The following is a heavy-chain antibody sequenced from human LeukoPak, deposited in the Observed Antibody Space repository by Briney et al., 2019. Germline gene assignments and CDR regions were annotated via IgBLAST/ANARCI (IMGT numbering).Heavy chain of an antibody. V-gene: IGHV3-48*04. D-gene: IGHD3-10*01. J-gene: IGHJ4*02. CDR2: IRSSGDTI. CDR3: ARKRRWFGATHYFDY. CDR1: GFTFSDYS. Sequence: GGSLRLSCAVSGFTFSDYSINWVRQAPGKGLEWVSYIRSSGDTIDYADSVKGRFTISRDNTKNSVYLQMNSLRAEDTAVYYCARKRRWFGATHYFDYWGQGTLVTVSS.